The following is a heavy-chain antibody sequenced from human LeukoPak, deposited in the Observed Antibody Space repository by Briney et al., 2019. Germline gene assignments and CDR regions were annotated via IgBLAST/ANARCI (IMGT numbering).Heavy chain of an antibody. J-gene: IGHJ4*02. V-gene: IGHV1-46*01. CDR1: GYSFTTFA. Sequence: ASVKVSCKASGYSFTTFAMNWVRQAPGQGLEWMGIINPSGGSTSYAQKFQGRVTMTRDMSTSTVYMELSSLRSDDTAVYYCARDGYDYVWGSYPFDYWGQGTLVTVSS. CDR3: ARDGYDYVWGSYPFDY. D-gene: IGHD3-16*02. CDR2: INPSGGST.